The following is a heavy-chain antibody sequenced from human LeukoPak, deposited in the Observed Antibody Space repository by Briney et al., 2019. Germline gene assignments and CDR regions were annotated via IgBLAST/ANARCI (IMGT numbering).Heavy chain of an antibody. V-gene: IGHV3-33*01. Sequence: PGVSLRLSCAASGFTFSRYGMHWVRQAPGKGLEWVAFIWNDGSTQNYADSVKGRFTISRDNSKKMVYVRMNSLGVDDTAVYYCARDWYYDSAGYFPYWGLGTLVTVSS. CDR2: IWNDGSTQ. J-gene: IGHJ4*02. CDR1: GFTFSRYG. CDR3: ARDWYYDSAGYFPY. D-gene: IGHD3-22*01.